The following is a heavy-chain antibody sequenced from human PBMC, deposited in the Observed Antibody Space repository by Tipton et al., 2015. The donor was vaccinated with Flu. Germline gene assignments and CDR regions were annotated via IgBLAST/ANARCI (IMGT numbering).Heavy chain of an antibody. CDR1: GYSITSGLY. J-gene: IGHJ4*02. D-gene: IGHD3-10*01. Sequence: TLSLTCDVSGYSITSGLYWGWVRRPPGKGLEYFGSFKYGEKTYYIPPLRSRLTMSADASKNQFSLKLSSVTAADTATYYCARSGNRGRRDVWGQGTLVTVSS. CDR3: ARSGNRGRRDV. CDR2: FKYGEKT. V-gene: IGHV4-38-2*01.